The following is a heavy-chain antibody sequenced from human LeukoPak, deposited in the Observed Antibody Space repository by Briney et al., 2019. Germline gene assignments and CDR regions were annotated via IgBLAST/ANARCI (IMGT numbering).Heavy chain of an antibody. CDR3: ARGYSSGYYGLDY. J-gene: IGHJ4*02. Sequence: GSLRLSCAASGFTFSDYGMHWVRQAPGKGLEWVAVIWYDGSNKYYADSVKGRFTISRDNSKNTLFLQMNSLRAEDTAVYYCARGYSSGYYGLDYWGQGTLVTVSS. CDR1: GFTFSDYG. D-gene: IGHD6-19*01. CDR2: IWYDGSNK. V-gene: IGHV3-33*01.